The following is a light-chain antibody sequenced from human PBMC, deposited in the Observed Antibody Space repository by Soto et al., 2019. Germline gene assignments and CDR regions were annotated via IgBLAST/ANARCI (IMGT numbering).Light chain of an antibody. J-gene: IGKJ1*01. CDR2: GAS. CDR3: KQYGSSVT. Sequence: EIVLTQSPGTLSLSPGERATLSCRASQSVSSSYLAWYQQKPGQAHRLLIYGASSRANGIPDRFSGSGSGTDFTLTISRLEPEDFAVYYCKQYGSSVTFGQGTKVEIK. V-gene: IGKV3-20*01. CDR1: QSVSSSY.